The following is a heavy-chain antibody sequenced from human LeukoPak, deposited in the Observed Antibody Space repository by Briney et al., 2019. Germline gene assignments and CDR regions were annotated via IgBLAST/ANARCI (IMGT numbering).Heavy chain of an antibody. D-gene: IGHD3-22*01. CDR3: ARPPYYDSSGYYPNWYFDL. J-gene: IGHJ2*01. Sequence: SETLSLTCTVSGYSISSGYYWGWIRQPPGKGLEWIGSIYHSGSTYYNPSLKSRVTISVDASKNQFSLKLSSVTAADTAVYYCARPPYYDSSGYYPNWYFDLWGRGTLVTVSS. CDR2: IYHSGST. CDR1: GYSISSGYY. V-gene: IGHV4-38-2*02.